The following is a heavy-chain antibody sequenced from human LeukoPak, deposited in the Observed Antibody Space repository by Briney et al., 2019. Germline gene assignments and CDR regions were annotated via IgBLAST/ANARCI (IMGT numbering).Heavy chain of an antibody. J-gene: IGHJ4*02. CDR2: IYASGST. V-gene: IGHV4-4*07. Sequence: PSETLSLTCSVSGDSITGYYWGWIRQPAGKGLEWIGRIYASGSTNYNPSLKSRVTMSVDTSKNQFSLKLSSVTAADTAVYYCARGGHSERYFDYWGQGTLVTVSS. D-gene: IGHD1-26*01. CDR3: ARGGHSERYFDY. CDR1: GDSITGYY.